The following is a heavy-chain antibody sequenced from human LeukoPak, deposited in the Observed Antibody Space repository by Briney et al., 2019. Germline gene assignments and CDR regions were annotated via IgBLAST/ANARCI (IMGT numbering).Heavy chain of an antibody. J-gene: IGHJ3*02. V-gene: IGHV1-2*02. CDR1: GYTFTGYY. CDR2: INPNSGGT. Sequence: ASVKVSCKASGYTFTGYYMHWVRQAPGQGLEWMGWINPNSGGTNYAQKFQGRVTMTRATSISTAYMELSRLRSDDTAVYYCARKRATTIGDAFDIWGQGTMVTVSS. D-gene: IGHD1-26*01. CDR3: ARKRATTIGDAFDI.